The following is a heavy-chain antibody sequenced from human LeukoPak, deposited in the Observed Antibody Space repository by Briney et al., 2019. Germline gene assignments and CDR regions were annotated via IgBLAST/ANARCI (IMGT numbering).Heavy chain of an antibody. J-gene: IGHJ4*02. CDR1: GFTFSSYA. Sequence: QPGGPLRPSCVSSGFTFSSYAMTWVRHARGKGRGWVSGITADGASTYYAHSVQGRFTISRDNSKNTLYLQTDSLGADVTAVYYCAKGHYPDAYCAGDCYYSNWGQGTLVTVSS. CDR2: ITADGAST. D-gene: IGHD2-21*02. V-gene: IGHV3-23*01. CDR3: AKGHYPDAYCAGDCYYSN.